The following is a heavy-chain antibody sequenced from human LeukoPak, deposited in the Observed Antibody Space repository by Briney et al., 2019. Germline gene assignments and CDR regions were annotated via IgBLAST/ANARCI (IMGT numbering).Heavy chain of an antibody. V-gene: IGHV1-8*01. CDR3: ARGRDIVVVPAANNFYYYGMDV. D-gene: IGHD2-2*01. CDR2: MNHNSGNT. J-gene: IGHJ6*02. Sequence: ASVKDSCKASGYTFTSYDINWVRQATGQGREWMGWMNHNSGNTGYAQKFQGRVTMTRNTSISTAYMELGSLRSEDTAVYYCARGRDIVVVPAANNFYYYGMDVWGQGTTVTVSS. CDR1: GYTFTSYD.